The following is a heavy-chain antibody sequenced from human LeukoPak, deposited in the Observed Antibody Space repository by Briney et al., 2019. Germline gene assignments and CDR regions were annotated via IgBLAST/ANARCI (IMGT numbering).Heavy chain of an antibody. Sequence: SETLSLTCTVSGGSISSYYWSWIRQPAGKGLEWIGRIYTSGSTNYNPSLKSRVTMSVDTSKNQFSLKLSSVTAADTAVYYCAGMYSSGWAPFYYMDVWGKGTTVTISS. CDR1: GGSISSYY. CDR2: IYTSGST. D-gene: IGHD6-19*01. V-gene: IGHV4-4*07. J-gene: IGHJ6*03. CDR3: AGMYSSGWAPFYYMDV.